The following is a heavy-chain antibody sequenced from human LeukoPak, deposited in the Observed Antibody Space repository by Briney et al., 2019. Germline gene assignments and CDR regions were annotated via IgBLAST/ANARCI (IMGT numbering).Heavy chain of an antibody. Sequence: SVKVSCKASGGTFSSYAFSWVRQAPGQGLEWMGGIIPVVGTTNYAQMFQGRVTITADESTSTAYMELSSLRSEDTAVYYCARGGYYYDSSGYSHLPDYWGQGTLVTVSA. CDR1: GGTFSSYA. CDR3: ARGGYYYDSSGYSHLPDY. D-gene: IGHD3-22*01. J-gene: IGHJ4*02. V-gene: IGHV1-69*13. CDR2: IIPVVGTT.